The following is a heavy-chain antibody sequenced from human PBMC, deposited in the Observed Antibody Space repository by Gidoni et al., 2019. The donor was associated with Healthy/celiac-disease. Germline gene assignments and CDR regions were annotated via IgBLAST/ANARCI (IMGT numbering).Heavy chain of an antibody. CDR2: INHSGST. Sequence: QVQLQQWGAGLLKPSETLSLTCAVYGGSFSGYSWSWIRQPPGKGLEWIGEINHSGSTNYNPSLKSRVTISVDTSKNQFSLKLSSVTAADTAVYDCARTSSGYFDYWGQGTLVTVSS. CDR1: GGSFSGYS. CDR3: ARTSSGYFDY. D-gene: IGHD3-3*01. J-gene: IGHJ4*02. V-gene: IGHV4-34*01.